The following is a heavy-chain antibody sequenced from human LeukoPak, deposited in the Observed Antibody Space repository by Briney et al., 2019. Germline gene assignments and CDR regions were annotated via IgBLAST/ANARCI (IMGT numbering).Heavy chain of an antibody. CDR3: ARVRRNQYSLRAAGAFDI. CDR1: GLTFNNYA. V-gene: IGHV3-30*04. J-gene: IGHJ3*02. D-gene: IGHD2-21*01. Sequence: GGSLRPSCAASGLTFNNYATHWVRQAPGKGLECVAAISYDGSKKYYADSMKGRFTISRDNTQNTLYLQMNSLQPEDTAVYYCARVRRNQYSLRAAGAFDIWGQGTRVTVSS. CDR2: ISYDGSKK.